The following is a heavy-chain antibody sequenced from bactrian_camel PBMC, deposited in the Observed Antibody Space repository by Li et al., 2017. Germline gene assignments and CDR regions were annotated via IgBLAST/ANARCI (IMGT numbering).Heavy chain of an antibody. D-gene: IGHD7*01. CDR1: GFVFNNRY. CDR3: AADPTCAKWWSPGQWPALRY. J-gene: IGHJ4*01. CDR2: ILLGTQTT. Sequence: VQLVESGGDSVQAGGSLTLSCAASGFVFNNRYIAFFRRNLEKEREAVAVILLGTQTTYYADSVKGRFTISQDSAKNIVYLQMNSLNLEDTAMYYCAADPTCAKWWSPGQWPALRYRGQGTQVTVS. V-gene: IGHV3S63*01.